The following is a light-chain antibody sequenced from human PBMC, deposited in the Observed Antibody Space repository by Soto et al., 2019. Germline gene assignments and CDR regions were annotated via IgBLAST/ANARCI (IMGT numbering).Light chain of an antibody. J-gene: IGLJ1*01. CDR3: QSYDSSLSGYV. CDR1: SSNIGAGYD. V-gene: IGLV1-40*01. Sequence: QSVLTQPPSVSGAPGQRVTISCTGSSSNIGAGYDVHWYQQLPGTAPKLLIYGNSNRPSGVPDRFSGSKSGTSASLAITGLQAEDEADYSCQSYDSSLSGYVFGPGPKLTV. CDR2: GNS.